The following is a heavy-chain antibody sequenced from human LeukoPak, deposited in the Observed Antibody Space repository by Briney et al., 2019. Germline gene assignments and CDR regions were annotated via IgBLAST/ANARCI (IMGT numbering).Heavy chain of an antibody. CDR3: AKDLPGSGWYS. V-gene: IGHV3-23*01. CDR1: GFTINHY. CDR2: ITGSGDYT. J-gene: IGHJ4*02. D-gene: IGHD6-19*01. Sequence: PGGSLRLSCAASGFTINHYMTWVREAPGKGLEWVSAITGSGDYTYYADSVKGRFTISRDNSKNTLYLQMNSLRAEDTAIYYCAKDLPGSGWYSWGQGTLVTVSS.